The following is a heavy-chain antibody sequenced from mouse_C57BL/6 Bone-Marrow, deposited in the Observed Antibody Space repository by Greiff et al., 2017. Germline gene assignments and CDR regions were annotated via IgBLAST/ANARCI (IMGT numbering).Heavy chain of an antibody. CDR1: GFNIKDYY. J-gene: IGHJ1*03. D-gene: IGHD1-1*01. Sequence: VQLKESGAELVRPGASVKLSCTASGFNIKDYYMHWVQQRPEQGLEWIGRIDPEDGDTEYASKFQGKATMTADTSSNTAYLQLSSLTSEDTAVYYCTSVVAHWSVDDWGKGTTVTVSS. CDR2: IDPEDGDT. CDR3: TSVVAHWSVDD. V-gene: IGHV14-1*01.